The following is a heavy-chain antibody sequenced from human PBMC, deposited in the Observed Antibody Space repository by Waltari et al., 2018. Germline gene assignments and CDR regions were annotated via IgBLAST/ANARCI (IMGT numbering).Heavy chain of an antibody. V-gene: IGHV4-61*09. CDR2: IYTSGIT. CDR3: ALGLYE. J-gene: IGHJ4*02. Sequence: QVQLQESGPGLVKPSQTLSLTCTVSGGSISSGSYYWSWIRQPAGKGLEWIGYIYTSGITNYNPSLKSRVTIAVDTSKNQVSLKLSSVTAADTAVYYCALGLYEWGQGTLVTVSS. D-gene: IGHD5-12*01. CDR1: GGSISSGSYY.